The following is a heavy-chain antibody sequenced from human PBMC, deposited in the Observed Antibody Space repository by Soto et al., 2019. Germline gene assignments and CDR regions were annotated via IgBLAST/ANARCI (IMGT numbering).Heavy chain of an antibody. D-gene: IGHD3-10*01. CDR1: GGSFSGYY. CDR2: INHSGST. J-gene: IGHJ4*02. Sequence: SETLSLTCAVYGGSFSGYYWSWIRQPPGKGLEWIGEINHSGSTNYNPSLKSRVTISVDTSKNQFSLKLSSVTAADTAVYYCARGPIYYGSGSYFEWGQGTLVTVSS. V-gene: IGHV4-34*01. CDR3: ARGPIYYGSGSYFE.